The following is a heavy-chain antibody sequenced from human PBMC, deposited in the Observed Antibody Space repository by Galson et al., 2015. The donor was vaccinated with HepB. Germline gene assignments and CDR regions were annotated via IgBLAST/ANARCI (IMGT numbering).Heavy chain of an antibody. Sequence: SVKVSCKASGYTFTSYAMHWVRQAPGQRLEWMGWINAGNGNTKYSQKFQGRVTITRDTSASTAYMELSSLRSEDTAVYYCAGGQTSGWYRALDYWGQGALVTVSS. D-gene: IGHD6-19*01. CDR3: AGGQTSGWYRALDY. CDR2: INAGNGNT. CDR1: GYTFTSYA. J-gene: IGHJ4*02. V-gene: IGHV1-3*01.